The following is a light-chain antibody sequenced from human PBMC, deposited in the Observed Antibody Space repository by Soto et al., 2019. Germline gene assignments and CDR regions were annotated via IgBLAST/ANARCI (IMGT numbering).Light chain of an antibody. CDR3: SSYAGSYTLGV. Sequence: QSVLTQPRSVSGSPGQSVTISCTGTSSDVGTYDYVSWYQQHPGKAPKLMIYDVDKRPSGVPDRFSGSKSGNTASLTISGLQPEDEADYYCSSYAGSYTLGVFGTGTKVTVL. CDR1: SSDVGTYDY. J-gene: IGLJ1*01. CDR2: DVD. V-gene: IGLV2-11*01.